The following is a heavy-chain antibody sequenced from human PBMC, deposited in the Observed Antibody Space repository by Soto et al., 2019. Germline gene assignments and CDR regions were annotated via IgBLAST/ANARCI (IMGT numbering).Heavy chain of an antibody. Sequence: QVQLVQSGAEVKKPGASVKVSCKASGYTFTSYGISWVRQAPGQGLEWMGWISAYNGNTNYAQKLQGRVTMTTDTSTNTAYIELRSLRSDDTAVYYRARDRPQLVRTLLYFDYWGQGTLVTVSS. CDR3: ARDRPQLVRTLLYFDY. J-gene: IGHJ4*02. D-gene: IGHD6-6*01. CDR1: GYTFTSYG. CDR2: ISAYNGNT. V-gene: IGHV1-18*01.